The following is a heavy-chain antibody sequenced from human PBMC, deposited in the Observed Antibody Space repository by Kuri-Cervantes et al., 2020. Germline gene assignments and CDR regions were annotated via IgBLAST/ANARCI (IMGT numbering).Heavy chain of an antibody. CDR2: INYSGNT. CDR3: ARGRGRADYNFWSGYSSAPSFFDY. CDR1: GGSLSGSY. J-gene: IGHJ4*02. Sequence: SETLSLTCGVYGGSLSGSYWSWLRQPPGKGLEWIGEINYSGNTDYNPSLKSRVTISVDTSKNQFSLKLTSVTAADTAVYYCARGRGRADYNFWSGYSSAPSFFDYWGQGTLVTVSS. V-gene: IGHV4-34*01. D-gene: IGHD3-3*01.